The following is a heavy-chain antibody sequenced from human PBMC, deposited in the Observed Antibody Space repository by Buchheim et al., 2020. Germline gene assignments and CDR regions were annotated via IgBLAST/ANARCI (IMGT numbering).Heavy chain of an antibody. CDR1: GFTFSSYA. CDR3: ASRYCTNGVCYAPFDY. V-gene: IGHV3-30-3*01. D-gene: IGHD2-8*01. J-gene: IGHJ4*02. Sequence: QVQLVESGGGVVQPGRSLRLSCAASGFTFSSYAIHWVRQAPGKGLEWVAVISYDGSNKYYADSVQGRFTISRDNSKNTLYLQMNSLRAEDTAVYYCASRYCTNGVCYAPFDYWGQGTL. CDR2: ISYDGSNK.